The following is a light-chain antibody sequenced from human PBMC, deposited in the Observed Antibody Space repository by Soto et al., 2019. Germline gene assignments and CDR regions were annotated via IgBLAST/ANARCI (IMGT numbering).Light chain of an antibody. CDR1: SGDVGVYKY. V-gene: IGLV2-14*01. J-gene: IGLJ1*01. CDR2: EVS. CDR3: SSFTSTTTLYV. Sequence: QSALTQPASVSGSPGQSITISCTGTSGDVGVYKYVSWYQQHPGKAPKLIIYEVSNRPSGVSNRFSGSKSGNTASLTISGLQAEDEADYYCSSFTSTTTLYVFGSGTKLTVL.